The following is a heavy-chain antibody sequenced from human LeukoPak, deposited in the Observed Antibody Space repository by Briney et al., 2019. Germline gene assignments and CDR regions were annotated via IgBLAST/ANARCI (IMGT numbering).Heavy chain of an antibody. Sequence: PGGSLRLSCAASGFTFRDYWMSWVRQAPGKGLEWVANIQLDGSEKYYVDSVKGRFTISRDNAENSLNLQMNSLRVEDAAVYYCARDSPSSSSFAYDYWGQGALLTVSS. J-gene: IGHJ4*02. CDR3: ARDSPSSSSFAYDY. V-gene: IGHV3-7*01. D-gene: IGHD6-13*01. CDR2: IQLDGSEK. CDR1: GFTFRDYW.